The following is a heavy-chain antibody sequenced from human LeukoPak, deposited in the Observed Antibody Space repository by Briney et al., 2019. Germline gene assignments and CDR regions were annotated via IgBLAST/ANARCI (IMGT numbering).Heavy chain of an antibody. V-gene: IGHV3-23*01. D-gene: IGHD5-18*01. CDR3: AKYLGKYSYGYSGLDY. J-gene: IGHJ4*02. Sequence: RGSLRLSCAASGFTFSSCAMTWVRQAPGKGLEWVSSLSGSGASTFYADSVKGRFTISRDNSKNTLSLQMSSLRAEDTAVYFCAKYLGKYSYGYSGLDYWGQGTLVTVSS. CDR1: GFTFSSCA. CDR2: LSGSGAST.